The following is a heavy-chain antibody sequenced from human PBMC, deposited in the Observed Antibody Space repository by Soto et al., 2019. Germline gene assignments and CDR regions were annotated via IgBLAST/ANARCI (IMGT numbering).Heavy chain of an antibody. CDR1: GFTFSSYA. V-gene: IGHV3-30-3*01. CDR2: ISYDGSNK. J-gene: IGHJ6*02. CDR3: ARGGITMVRGVYYYYGMDV. D-gene: IGHD3-10*01. Sequence: GGSLRLSCAASGFTFSSYAMHWVRQAPGKGLEWVAVISYDGSNKYYADSVKGRFTISRDNSKNTLYLQMNSLRAEDTAVYYCARGGITMVRGVYYYYGMDVWGQGTTVTVSS.